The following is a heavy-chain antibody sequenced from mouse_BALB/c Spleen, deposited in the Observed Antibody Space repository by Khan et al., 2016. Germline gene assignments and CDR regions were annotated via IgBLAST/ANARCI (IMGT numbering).Heavy chain of an antibody. V-gene: IGHV2-2*02. CDR2: IWSGGST. CDR1: GFSLTSYS. J-gene: IGHJ2*01. CDR3: ARGGIVYFDY. Sequence: QVQLQQSGPGLVQPSQSLSITCTVSGFSLTSYSIHWVRQSSGKGLEWLGVIWSGGSTDYNAAFLSRLSIIKDNSKSQVFFKMNILQANDSAIYYCARGGIVYFDYWGQGTTLTVSS. D-gene: IGHD2-12*01.